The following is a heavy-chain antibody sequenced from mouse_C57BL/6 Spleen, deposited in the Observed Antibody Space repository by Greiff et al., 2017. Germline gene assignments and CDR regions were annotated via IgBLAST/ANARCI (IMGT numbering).Heavy chain of an antibody. Sequence: VQLQESGAELVRPGASVKLSCKASGYTFTDYYINWVKQRPGQGLEWIARIYPGSGNTYYNEKFKGKATLTAEKSSSTAYMQLSSLPSEDSAVYYCARRSTTVVARGYFDVWGTGTTVTVSS. CDR2: IYPGSGNT. CDR1: GYTFTDYY. V-gene: IGHV1-76*01. D-gene: IGHD1-1*01. J-gene: IGHJ1*03. CDR3: ARRSTTVVARGYFDV.